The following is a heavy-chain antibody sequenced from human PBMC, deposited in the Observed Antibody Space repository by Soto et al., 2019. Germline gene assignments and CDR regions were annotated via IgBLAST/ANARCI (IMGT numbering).Heavy chain of an antibody. CDR2: IYYSGST. CDR3: ARWGVVVPAAIGFDP. J-gene: IGHJ5*02. D-gene: IGHD2-2*02. Sequence: QVQLQESGPGLVKPSQTLSLTCTVSGGSISSGGYYWSWIRQHPGKGLEWIGYIYYSGSTYYNPSLKRRVTISVDTSKNQFSLKLSSVTAADTAVYYCARWGVVVPAAIGFDPWGQGTLVTVSS. V-gene: IGHV4-31*03. CDR1: GGSISSGGYY.